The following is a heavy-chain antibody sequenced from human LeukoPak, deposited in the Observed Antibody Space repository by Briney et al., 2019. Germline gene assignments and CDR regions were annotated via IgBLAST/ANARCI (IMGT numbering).Heavy chain of an antibody. CDR3: AKDKLSTDFWSGYYPDY. J-gene: IGHJ4*02. D-gene: IGHD3-3*01. CDR1: GFTFDDYA. V-gene: IGHV3-43D*04. Sequence: GGSLRLSCAASGFTFDDYAMHWVRQAPGKGLEWASLISWDGGSTYYADSVKGRFTISRDNSKNSLYLQMNSLRAEDTALYYCAKDKLSTDFWSGYYPDYWGQGTLVTVPS. CDR2: ISWDGGST.